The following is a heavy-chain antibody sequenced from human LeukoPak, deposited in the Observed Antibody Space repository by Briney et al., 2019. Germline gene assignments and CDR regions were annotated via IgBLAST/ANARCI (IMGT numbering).Heavy chain of an antibody. V-gene: IGHV1-46*01. Sequence: ASVKVSCKASGYTFTSYYIYWMRQAHGHGLDWMGIINPSGGRTNYAHKFQGRVTMTRDMSTSTVYMGLSSLRSEDTAVYYCARGAHVRMYDSNHNCFDPWGQGTLVTVSS. CDR1: GYTFTSYY. CDR3: ARGAHVRMYDSNHNCFDP. D-gene: IGHD3-22*01. J-gene: IGHJ5*02. CDR2: INPSGGRT.